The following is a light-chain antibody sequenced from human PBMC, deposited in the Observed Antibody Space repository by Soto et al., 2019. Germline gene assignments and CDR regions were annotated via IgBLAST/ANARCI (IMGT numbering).Light chain of an antibody. J-gene: IGKJ1*01. CDR2: GPS. CDR1: QSVSSN. CDR3: QQYYNWPPWT. V-gene: IGKV3-15*01. Sequence: EIVMTQSPATLSVSPGERVTLSCRASQSVSSNLAWYQDKPGQAPRLLIYGPSTRATGIPARFSGSGSGTEFTLTISSLQAEDFAVYYCQQYYNWPPWTFGEGTKVEIK.